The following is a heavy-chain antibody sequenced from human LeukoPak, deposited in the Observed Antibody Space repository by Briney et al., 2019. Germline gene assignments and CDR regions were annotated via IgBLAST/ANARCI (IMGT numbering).Heavy chain of an antibody. V-gene: IGHV4-34*01. J-gene: IGHJ4*02. CDR1: GGSFSGYY. CDR3: ARRTRITMIVVVIGGPFDY. CDR2: INHSGST. Sequence: ASETLSLTCAVYGGSFSGYYWSWIRQPPGKGLEWIGEINHSGSTNYNPSLKSRVTISVDTSKNQFSLKLSSVTAADTAVYYCARRTRITMIVVVIGGPFDYWGQGTLVTVSS. D-gene: IGHD3-22*01.